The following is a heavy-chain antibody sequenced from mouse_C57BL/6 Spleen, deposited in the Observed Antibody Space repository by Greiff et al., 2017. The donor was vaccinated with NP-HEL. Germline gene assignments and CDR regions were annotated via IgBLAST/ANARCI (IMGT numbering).Heavy chain of an antibody. D-gene: IGHD1-1*01. V-gene: IGHV3-6*01. Sequence: EVQLQQSGPGLVKPSQSLSLTCSVTGYSITSGYYWNWIRQFPGNKLEWMGYISYDGSNNYNPSLKNRISITRDTSKNQFFLKLNSVTTEDTATYYCARDPYYYGSSYGAYWGQGTLVTVSA. CDR3: ARDPYYYGSSYGAY. CDR1: GYSITSGYY. J-gene: IGHJ3*01. CDR2: ISYDGSN.